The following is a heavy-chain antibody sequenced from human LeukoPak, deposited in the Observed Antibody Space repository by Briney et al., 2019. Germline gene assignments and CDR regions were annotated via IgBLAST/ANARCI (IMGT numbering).Heavy chain of an antibody. V-gene: IGHV3-49*04. Sequence: GGSLRLSCTFSGFTFGDYPMTWVRQAPGKGLEWVGFIKSKYYGGTTEYAASVKGRFTISRDDSKSIAYLQMSSLKTEDTAVYYCVRGGDFWSGYRGDSFDYWGQGTLVTVFS. J-gene: IGHJ4*02. D-gene: IGHD3-3*01. CDR2: IKSKYYGGTT. CDR3: VRGGDFWSGYRGDSFDY. CDR1: GFTFGDYP.